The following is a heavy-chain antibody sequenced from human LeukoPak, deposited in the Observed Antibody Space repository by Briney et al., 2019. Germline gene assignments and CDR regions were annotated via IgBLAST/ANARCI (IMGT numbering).Heavy chain of an antibody. D-gene: IGHD2-2*01. V-gene: IGHV3-53*01. Sequence: HPGGSLRLSCAASGFTVSSNYMSWVRQAPGNGLEGGSVIYIGGSTYYADSVKGRFTISRDNSKNTLYLQMNSLRAEDTAVYYCARVDCSSTSCYLGGYFDYWGQGTLVIVSS. J-gene: IGHJ4*02. CDR1: GFTVSSNY. CDR2: IYIGGST. CDR3: ARVDCSSTSCYLGGYFDY.